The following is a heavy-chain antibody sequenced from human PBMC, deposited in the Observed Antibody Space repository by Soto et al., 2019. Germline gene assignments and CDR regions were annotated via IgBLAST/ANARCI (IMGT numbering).Heavy chain of an antibody. Sequence: HLGGSLRLSCAASGFTFSSYGMHWVRQAPGKGLEWVAVISYDGSNKYYADSVKGRFTISRDNSKNTLYLQMNSLRAEDTAVYYCAKNSDFGTGYYYYYGMDVWGQGTTVTVSS. CDR1: GFTFSSYG. J-gene: IGHJ6*02. CDR3: AKNSDFGTGYYYYYGMDV. D-gene: IGHD3-3*01. V-gene: IGHV3-30*18. CDR2: ISYDGSNK.